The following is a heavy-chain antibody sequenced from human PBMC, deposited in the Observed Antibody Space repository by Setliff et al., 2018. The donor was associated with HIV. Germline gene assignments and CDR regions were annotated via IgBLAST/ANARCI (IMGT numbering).Heavy chain of an antibody. D-gene: IGHD3-10*01. CDR1: GGSISSYC. J-gene: IGHJ5*02. CDR2: IFASGSS. V-gene: IGHV4-4*09. Sequence: SETLSLTCTVSGGSISSYCWNWIRQPPGKGLEWIGYIFASGSSLYNPSLQSRVSISIDTSKNQFSLKLSSVTAAATAVYYCARRIDNSGSLPAKNWFDTWGQGRLVTVSS. CDR3: ARRIDNSGSLPAKNWFDT.